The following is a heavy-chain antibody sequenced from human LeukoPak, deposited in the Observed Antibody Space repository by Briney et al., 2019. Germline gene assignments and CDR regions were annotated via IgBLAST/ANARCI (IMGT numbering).Heavy chain of an antibody. CDR2: ISYDGSNK. V-gene: IGHV3-30-3*01. J-gene: IGHJ4*02. D-gene: IGHD3-22*01. CDR3: ARVADYYDSSGYMKY. Sequence: GGSLRLPCAASGFTFSSYAMHWVRQAPGKGLEWVAVISYDGSNKYYADSVKGRFTISRDNSKNTLYLQMNSLRAEDTAVYYCARVADYYDSSGYMKYWGQGTLVAVSS. CDR1: GFTFSSYA.